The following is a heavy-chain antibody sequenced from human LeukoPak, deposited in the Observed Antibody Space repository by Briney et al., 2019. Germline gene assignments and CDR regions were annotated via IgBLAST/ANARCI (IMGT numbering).Heavy chain of an antibody. Sequence: SVKVSCKAPGGTFSSYAISWVRHAPEQGLEWMGGIIPIFGTANYAQKFQGRVTLTADKSTRTAYMELSSLRSEDAAVYYCASGDIVATIKYFQHWGQGTLVTVSS. CDR2: IIPIFGTA. CDR3: ASGDIVATIKYFQH. CDR1: GGTFSSYA. D-gene: IGHD5-12*01. J-gene: IGHJ1*01. V-gene: IGHV1-69*06.